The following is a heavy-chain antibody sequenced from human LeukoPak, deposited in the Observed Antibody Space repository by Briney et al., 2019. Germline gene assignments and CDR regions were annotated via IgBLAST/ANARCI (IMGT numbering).Heavy chain of an antibody. CDR2: IYSGGST. V-gene: IGHV3-53*01. CDR3: ASGDLPRAFDI. Sequence: GGSLRLSCAASGFIVSSNYMSWVRQAPGKGLEWVSVIYSGGSTYYADSVKGRFTISRDNSKNTLYLQMNSLRAEDTAVYYCASGDLPRAFDIWGQGTMVTVSS. CDR1: GFIVSSNY. J-gene: IGHJ3*02. D-gene: IGHD3-10*01.